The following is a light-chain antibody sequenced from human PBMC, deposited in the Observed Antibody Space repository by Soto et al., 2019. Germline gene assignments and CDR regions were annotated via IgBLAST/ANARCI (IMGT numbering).Light chain of an antibody. CDR2: DAF. CDR1: QSVSSY. V-gene: IGKV3-11*01. Sequence: EIVLTQSPATLSLSPGERATLSCRASQSVSSYLAWYQQKPGQAPKLLIYDAFNRATGIPARFSGSGSGTDFTLIVSSLEPEDFAVYYCQQRHSWPLTFGGGTKVEIK. CDR3: QQRHSWPLT. J-gene: IGKJ4*01.